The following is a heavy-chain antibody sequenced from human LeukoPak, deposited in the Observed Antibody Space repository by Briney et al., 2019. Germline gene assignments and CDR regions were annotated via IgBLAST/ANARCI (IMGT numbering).Heavy chain of an antibody. CDR2: ISHSGRT. Sequence: GSLRLSCAASGFTFNNYAMGWVRQAPGKGLEWIGSISHSGRTFYSPSLKSRVTISIDTSKNHLSLGLSSVTAADTAVYFCARDLSGGNHDYWGQGTLVTVSS. J-gene: IGHJ4*02. V-gene: IGHV4-38-2*02. D-gene: IGHD1-14*01. CDR3: ARDLSGGNHDY. CDR1: GFTFNNYA.